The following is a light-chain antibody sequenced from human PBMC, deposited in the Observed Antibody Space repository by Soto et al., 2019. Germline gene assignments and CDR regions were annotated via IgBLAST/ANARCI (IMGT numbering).Light chain of an antibody. CDR2: DVN. J-gene: IGLJ2*01. V-gene: IGLV2-11*01. CDR3: QSFDSSRIGLL. CDR1: SSDVGGYNY. Sequence: QSALTQPRSVSGSLGQSVTISCTGTSSDVGGYNYVSWYQQHPGKAPKLMIYDVNKRPSGVPDRFSGSKSGNTASLTISGLQAADEADYYCQSFDSSRIGLLFGGGTKLTVL.